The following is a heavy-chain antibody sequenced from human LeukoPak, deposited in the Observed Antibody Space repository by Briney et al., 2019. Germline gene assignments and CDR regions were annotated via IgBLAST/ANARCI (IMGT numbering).Heavy chain of an antibody. D-gene: IGHD3-10*01. J-gene: IGHJ4*02. CDR1: GGSISSYY. CDR2: IYYSGST. Sequence: SETLSLTCTVSGGSISSYYWSWIRQPPGKGLEWIGYIYYSGSTNYNPSLKSRVTISVDTSKNQFSLKLSSVTAADTAVFYCARGNLWFGEFKVDYWGQGTLVTVSS. V-gene: IGHV4-59*12. CDR3: ARGNLWFGEFKVDY.